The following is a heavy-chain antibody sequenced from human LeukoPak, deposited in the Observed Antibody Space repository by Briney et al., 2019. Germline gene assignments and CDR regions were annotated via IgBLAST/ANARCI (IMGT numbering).Heavy chain of an antibody. J-gene: IGHJ4*02. D-gene: IGHD3-3*01. CDR3: ARGRSVTI. V-gene: IGHV4-34*01. CDR2: INHGGST. CDR1: GGSFSGHY. Sequence: SETLSLTCAVSGGSFSGHYWNWIRQPPGKGLEWIGEINHGGSTNYNPSLKSRVTISVDTSQNQFSLKLSSVTAADTAVYYCARGRSVTIWGQGTLVTVSS.